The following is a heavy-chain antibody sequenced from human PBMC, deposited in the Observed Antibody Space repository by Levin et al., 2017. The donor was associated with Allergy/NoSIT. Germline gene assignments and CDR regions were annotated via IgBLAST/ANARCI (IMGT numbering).Heavy chain of an antibody. CDR3: AREVGSYYEWPYYYYYYMDV. D-gene: IGHD3-10*01. CDR1: GFTFSDHY. Sequence: PGGSLRLSCAASGFTFSDHYMDWVRQAPGKGLEWVGRTRNKANSYTTEYAASVKGRFTISRDDSKNSLYLQMNSLKTEDTAVYYCAREVGSYYEWPYYYYYYMDVWGKGTTVTVSS. J-gene: IGHJ6*03. V-gene: IGHV3-72*01. CDR2: TRNKANSYTT.